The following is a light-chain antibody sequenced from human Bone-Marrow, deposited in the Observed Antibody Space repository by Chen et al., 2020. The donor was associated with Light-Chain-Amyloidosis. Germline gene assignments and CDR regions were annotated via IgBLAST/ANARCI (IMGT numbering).Light chain of an antibody. Sequence: VLTLSPGSLSLSPGDSATLSCGARPIVSSGFLAWYPRIPGQAPRLLIHSAASRATGTPDRFRGSGYGTDIILSITILEPEDFAVYYCQQYGSSPYTFGQGTKLEMK. CDR1: PIVSSGF. CDR2: SAA. V-gene: IGKV3-20*01. CDR3: QQYGSSPYT. J-gene: IGKJ2*01.